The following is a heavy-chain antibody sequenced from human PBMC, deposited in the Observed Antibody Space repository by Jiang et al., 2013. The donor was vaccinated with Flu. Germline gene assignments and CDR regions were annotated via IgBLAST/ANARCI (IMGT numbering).Heavy chain of an antibody. Sequence: VRQAPGQGLEWMGIINPSGGSTSYAQKFQGRVTMTRDTSTSTVYMELSSLRSEDTAVYYCARDRGWPTRELDAFDIWGQGTMVTVSS. D-gene: IGHD6-19*01. V-gene: IGHV1-46*01. J-gene: IGHJ3*02. CDR2: INPSGGST. CDR3: ARDRGWPTRELDAFDI.